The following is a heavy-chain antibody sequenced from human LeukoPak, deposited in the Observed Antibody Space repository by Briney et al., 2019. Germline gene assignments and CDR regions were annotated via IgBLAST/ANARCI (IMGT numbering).Heavy chain of an antibody. D-gene: IGHD5-18*01. V-gene: IGHV4-31*03. CDR3: ARGGYSYGYYYYGMDV. Sequence: SQTLSLTCTVSGGSISSGGYYWNWIRQHPGKGLEWIGYIYYSGSTYYNPSLKSRVTISVDTSKNQFSLKLSSVTAADTAVYYCARGGYSYGYYYYGMDVWGQGTTVTVSS. CDR1: GGSISSGGYY. CDR2: IYYSGST. J-gene: IGHJ6*02.